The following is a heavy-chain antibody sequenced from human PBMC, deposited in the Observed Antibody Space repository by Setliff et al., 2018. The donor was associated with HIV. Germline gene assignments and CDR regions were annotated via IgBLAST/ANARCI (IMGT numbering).Heavy chain of an antibody. CDR2: IFYSVNT. CDR3: ARVALGDYEVY. V-gene: IGHV4-59*12. CDR1: GGSIRTYY. J-gene: IGHJ4*02. Sequence: SETLSLTCTVSGGSIRTYYWSWIRQPPGKGLEWIGYIFYSVNTNYNPSLKGRVTISVDTSKSHFSLTLNSVTAADTAVYYCARVALGDYEVYWGQGTLVTVSS. D-gene: IGHD4-17*01.